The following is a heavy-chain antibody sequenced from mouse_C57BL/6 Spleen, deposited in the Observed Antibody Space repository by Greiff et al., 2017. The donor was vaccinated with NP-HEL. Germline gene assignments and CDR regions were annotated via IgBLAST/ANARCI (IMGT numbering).Heavy chain of an antibody. CDR2: IDPEDGDT. CDR1: GFNIKDYY. V-gene: IGHV14-1*01. J-gene: IGHJ4*01. Sequence: EVQVVESGAELVRPGASVKLSCTASGFNIKDYYMHWVKQRPEQGLEWIGRIDPEDGDTEYAPKFPGKATMTAATSSNTAYLQLSSLTSEDTAVYYCTTHRYYGGSPYAMDYWGQGTSVTVSS. CDR3: TTHRYYGGSPYAMDY. D-gene: IGHD1-1*01.